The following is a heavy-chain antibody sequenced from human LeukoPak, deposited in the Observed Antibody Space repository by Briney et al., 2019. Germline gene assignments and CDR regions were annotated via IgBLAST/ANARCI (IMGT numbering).Heavy chain of an antibody. CDR3: ASARYCTNGVCYKAGYYFDY. D-gene: IGHD2-8*01. V-gene: IGHV4-59*01. J-gene: IGHJ4*02. Sequence: NPSETLSLTCTVSGGSISSYYWSWIRQPPGKGLEWIGYIYYSGSTNYNPSLKSRVTISVDTSKNRFSLKLSSVTAADTAVYYCASARYCTNGVCYKAGYYFDYWGQGTLVTVSS. CDR1: GGSISSYY. CDR2: IYYSGST.